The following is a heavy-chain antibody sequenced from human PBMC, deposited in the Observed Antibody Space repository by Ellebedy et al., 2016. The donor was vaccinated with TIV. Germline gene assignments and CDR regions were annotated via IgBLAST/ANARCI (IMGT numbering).Heavy chain of an antibody. V-gene: IGHV3-7*03. J-gene: IGHJ4*02. CDR1: GFIFGSYW. CDR3: ARGSAMVSF. Sequence: GESLKISCAASGFIFGSYWMSSVRHAPGKGLEWVANIKQDGSEKYYVDSVKGRSTISRDNAKNSLFLQLNSLGVEDTAVYYCARGSAMVSFWGQGALVTVSS. CDR2: IKQDGSEK. D-gene: IGHD5-18*01.